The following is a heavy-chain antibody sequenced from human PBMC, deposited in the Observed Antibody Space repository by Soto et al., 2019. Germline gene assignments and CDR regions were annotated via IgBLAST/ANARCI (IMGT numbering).Heavy chain of an antibody. V-gene: IGHV4-59*01. CDR2: IYYTGST. J-gene: IGHJ4*02. D-gene: IGHD6-13*01. Sequence: SDTLSLTCRFSGDSRNNYYWSLLRPTTGKRLEWIGYIYYTGSTTYNPSLESRVTMSVDTSKNQFSLKLNSVNAADTAVYYCAKYRRTEAEGFTLDYWGRGTRVNVSA. CDR3: AKYRRTEAEGFTLDY. CDR1: GDSRNNYY.